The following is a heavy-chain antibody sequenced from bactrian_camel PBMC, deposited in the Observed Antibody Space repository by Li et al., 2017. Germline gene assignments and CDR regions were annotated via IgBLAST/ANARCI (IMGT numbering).Heavy chain of an antibody. Sequence: VQLVESGGDLVLPGGSLRLSCAASGFRFSTYDMIWVRQASGKGLEWVSSIYGDSSVKSADSVQGRFTFSRDNAKNMLYLQMNSLKPEDTAMYYCHINCSGDSGTGWPGPNFNFGHWGQGTQVTVS. D-gene: IGHD5*01. CDR1: GFRFSTYD. J-gene: IGHJ6*01. V-gene: IGHV3S10*01. CDR3: HINCSGDSGTGWPGPNFNFGH. CDR2: IYGDSSV.